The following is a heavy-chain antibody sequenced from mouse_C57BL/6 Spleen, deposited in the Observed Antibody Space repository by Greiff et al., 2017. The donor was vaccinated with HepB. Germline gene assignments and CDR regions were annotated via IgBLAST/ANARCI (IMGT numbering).Heavy chain of an antibody. J-gene: IGHJ1*03. D-gene: IGHD1-1*01. CDR1: GYSITSGYY. CDR3: ARGPHYGSSPYWYFDV. Sequence: ESGPGLVKPSQSLSLTCSVTGYSITSGYYWNWIRQFPGNKLEWMGYISYDGSNNYNPSLKNRISITRDTSKNQFFLKLNSVTTEDTATYYCARGPHYGSSPYWYFDVWGTGTTVTVSS. V-gene: IGHV3-6*01. CDR2: ISYDGSN.